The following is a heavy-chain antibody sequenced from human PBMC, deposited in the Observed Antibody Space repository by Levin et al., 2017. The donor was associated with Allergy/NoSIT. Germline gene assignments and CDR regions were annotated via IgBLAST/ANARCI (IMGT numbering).Heavy chain of an antibody. CDR1: GGTFSSYA. V-gene: IGHV1-69*13. J-gene: IGHJ3*02. CDR3: ARDLRGVATIPQGDPFDI. Sequence: SVKVSCKASGGTFSSYAISWVRQAPGQGLEWMGGIIPIFGTANYAQKFQGRVTITADESTSTAYMELSSLRSEDTAVYYCARDLRGVATIPQGDPFDIWGQGTMVTVSS. CDR2: IIPIFGTA. D-gene: IGHD5-12*01.